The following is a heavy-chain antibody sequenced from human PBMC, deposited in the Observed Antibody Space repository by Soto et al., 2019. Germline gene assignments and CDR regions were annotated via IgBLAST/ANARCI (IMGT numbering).Heavy chain of an antibody. CDR3: AKAGRLVINWFDP. D-gene: IGHD2-21*01. Sequence: GGSLRLSCAASGFTFSSYAMSWVRQAPGRGLEWVSCITGSGGGTYYADSVKGRFTISRDNSKDTLFLQMNSLRAEDTAVYYCAKAGRLVINWFDPWGQGTLVTVSS. CDR2: ITGSGGGT. V-gene: IGHV3-23*01. CDR1: GFTFSSYA. J-gene: IGHJ5*02.